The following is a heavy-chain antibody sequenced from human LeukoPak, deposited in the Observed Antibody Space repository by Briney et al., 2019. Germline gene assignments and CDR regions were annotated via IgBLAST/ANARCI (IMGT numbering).Heavy chain of an antibody. Sequence: ASVKVSCKASGYTFTSYYMHWVRQAPGLGLEWMGIINPSGGSTSYAQKFQGRLTMTRDMSTSTVYMEPSSLRSEDTAVYYCARSKVSPCDYWGQGTLVTVSS. CDR2: INPSGGST. CDR3: ARSKVSPCDY. CDR1: GYTFTSYY. D-gene: IGHD1-14*01. J-gene: IGHJ4*02. V-gene: IGHV1-46*01.